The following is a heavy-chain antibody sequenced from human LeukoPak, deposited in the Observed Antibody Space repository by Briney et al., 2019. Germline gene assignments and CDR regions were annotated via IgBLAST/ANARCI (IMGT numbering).Heavy chain of an antibody. CDR3: ARVRAAGRERLVPRDYYMDV. CDR1: GYTFTGYY. D-gene: IGHD6-13*01. V-gene: IGHV1-2*02. CDR2: INPNSGGT. Sequence: ASVKVSCKASGYTFTGYYMHWVRQAPGQGLEWMGWINPNSGGTNYAQKFQGRVTMTRDTSISTAYMELSRLRSDDAAVYYCARVRAAGRERLVPRDYYMDVWGKGTTVTVSS. J-gene: IGHJ6*03.